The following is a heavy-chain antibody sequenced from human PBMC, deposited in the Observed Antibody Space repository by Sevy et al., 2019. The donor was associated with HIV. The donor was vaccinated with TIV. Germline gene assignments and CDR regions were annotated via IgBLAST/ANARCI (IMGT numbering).Heavy chain of an antibody. CDR3: ARDPHCSSTSCSWFDP. D-gene: IGHD2-2*01. CDR1: GFTFSSYS. J-gene: IGHJ5*02. V-gene: IGHV3-21*01. Sequence: GGSLRLSCAASGFTFSSYSMNWVRQAPGKGLEWVSSISSSSSYIYYADSVKGRFTISRDNAKNSLYLQMNSLRAEDTALYYCARDPHCSSTSCSWFDPWGQGTLVTVSS. CDR2: ISSSSSYI.